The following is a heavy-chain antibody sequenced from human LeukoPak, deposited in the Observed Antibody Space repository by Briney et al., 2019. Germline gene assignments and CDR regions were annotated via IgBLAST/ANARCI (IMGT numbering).Heavy chain of an antibody. Sequence: GGSLRLSCAASGFTFSIYWMHWVRQAPGKGLEWVSTISGGGDATYYADSVKGRFTISRDNSKNTLYLQMNSLRVEDTAVYYCARDSSMLRGPLVIYYFDFWGQGTLVTVSS. J-gene: IGHJ4*02. CDR2: ISGGGDAT. CDR3: ARDSSMLRGPLVIYYFDF. CDR1: GFTFSIYW. V-gene: IGHV3-23*01. D-gene: IGHD3-10*01.